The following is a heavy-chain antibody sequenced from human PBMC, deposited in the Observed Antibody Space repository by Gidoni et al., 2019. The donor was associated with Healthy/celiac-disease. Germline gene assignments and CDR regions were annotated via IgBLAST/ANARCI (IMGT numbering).Heavy chain of an antibody. CDR2: ISYDGSNK. CDR1: GFPFSSYG. CDR3: AKGLYYYDSSGYYYGAFDI. V-gene: IGHV3-30*18. J-gene: IGHJ3*02. Sequence: QVQLVESGGGVVQPGRSLRLSCAASGFPFSSYGMHWVRQATGKGLEWVAVISYDGSNKYYADSVKGRFTISRDNSKNTLYLQMNSLRAEDTAVYYCAKGLYYYDSSGYYYGAFDIWGQGTMVTVSS. D-gene: IGHD3-22*01.